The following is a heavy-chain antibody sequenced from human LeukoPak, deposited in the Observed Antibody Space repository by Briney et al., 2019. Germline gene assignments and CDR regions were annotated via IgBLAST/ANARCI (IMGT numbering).Heavy chain of an antibody. CDR3: AREAGYSSSWHINY. CDR2: ISSSGSTI. Sequence: GGSLRLYCAASGFTFSDYYMSWIRQAPGKGLEWVSYISSSGSTIYYADSVKGRFTISRDNAKNSLYLQMNSLRAEDTAVYYCAREAGYSSSWHINYWGQGTLVTVSS. CDR1: GFTFSDYY. D-gene: IGHD6-13*01. V-gene: IGHV3-11*04. J-gene: IGHJ4*02.